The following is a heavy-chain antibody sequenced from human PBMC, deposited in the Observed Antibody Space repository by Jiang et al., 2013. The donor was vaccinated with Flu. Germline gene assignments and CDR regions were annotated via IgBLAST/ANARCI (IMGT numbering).Heavy chain of an antibody. D-gene: IGHD1-7*01. CDR1: RDYISSNSW. V-gene: IGHV4-4*02. CDR2: IYHSGGT. J-gene: IGHJ6*04. Sequence: SGSGLVKPSGTLSLTCGVSRDYISSNSWWSWVRQSPGKGLEWLGEIYHSGGTNYNPSLKSRVTISADKSKNEFSLILSSVTAADTAVYYCARNWGWGGTTPYGLDVWGKGTTVTVSS. CDR3: ARNWGWGGTTPYGLDV.